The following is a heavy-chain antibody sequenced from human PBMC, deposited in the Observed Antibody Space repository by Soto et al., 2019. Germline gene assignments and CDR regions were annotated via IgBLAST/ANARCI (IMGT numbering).Heavy chain of an antibody. D-gene: IGHD2-2*01. Sequence: ASVKVSCKASGGTFTNYAFSWVRQAPGQGPEWMGGIIPIFGTPDYAQKFQGRVIITADESTRTVSMELNSLRSDDTAVYYCARERSVGYCITTTCPKPFYYYAMDVWGQGTTVTVSS. CDR2: IIPIFGTP. CDR1: GGTFTNYA. J-gene: IGHJ6*02. CDR3: ARERSVGYCITTTCPKPFYYYAMDV. V-gene: IGHV1-69*13.